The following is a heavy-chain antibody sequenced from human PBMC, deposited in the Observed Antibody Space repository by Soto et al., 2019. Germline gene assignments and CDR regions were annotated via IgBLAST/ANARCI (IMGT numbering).Heavy chain of an antibody. CDR2: IIPIFGTA. D-gene: IGHD3-3*01. Sequence: SVKVSCKASGGTFSSYAISWVRQAPGQGLEWMGGIIPIFGTANYAQKFQGRVTITADESTGTAYMELSSLRSEDTAVYYCARRDVTIFGVVPRDYYYYGMDVWGQGTTVTVSS. CDR1: GGTFSSYA. V-gene: IGHV1-69*13. J-gene: IGHJ6*02. CDR3: ARRDVTIFGVVPRDYYYYGMDV.